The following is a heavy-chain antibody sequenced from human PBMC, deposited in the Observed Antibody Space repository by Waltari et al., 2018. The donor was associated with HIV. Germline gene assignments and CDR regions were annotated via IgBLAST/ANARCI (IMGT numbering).Heavy chain of an antibody. CDR1: GFTFSTYW. V-gene: IGHV3-74*01. J-gene: IGHJ4*02. CDR3: ARDLSGYSDY. CDR2: IDEYGGIT. D-gene: IGHD3-3*01. Sequence: EVLLVESGGGLVQSGGSVRLACAAPGFTFSTYWMHWVRQAPVKGLVWVSRIDEYGGITNYADSVEGRFTISRDNAKNTLYLQMNNLRAEDTATYYCARDLSGYSDYWGQGTLVTVSS.